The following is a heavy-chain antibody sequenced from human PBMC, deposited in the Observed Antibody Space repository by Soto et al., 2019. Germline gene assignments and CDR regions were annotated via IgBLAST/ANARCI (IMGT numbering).Heavy chain of an antibody. V-gene: IGHV3-23*01. Sequence: LRLSCAASGFTFSSYAMSWVRQAPGQGLEWVLAIIGSGGSTYYADSVKGRFTISRDNSKNTLYLQMNSLRAEDTAVYYCAKSAHTGYDSDYWGQGTLVTVSS. CDR1: GFTFSSYA. CDR2: IIGSGGST. CDR3: AKSAHTGYDSDY. D-gene: IGHD5-12*01. J-gene: IGHJ4*02.